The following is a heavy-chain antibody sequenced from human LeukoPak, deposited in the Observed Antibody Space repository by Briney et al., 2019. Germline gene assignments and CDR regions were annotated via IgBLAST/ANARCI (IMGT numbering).Heavy chain of an antibody. CDR1: GXTXSSHS. V-gene: IGHV3-48*01. J-gene: IGHJ4*02. CDR3: ARGAYYYED. CDR2: ISSSSSTI. D-gene: IGHD3-22*01. Sequence: LRLSCAXSGXTXSSHSMNWVRQAPGKGLEWVSYISSSSSTIYYAESVKGRFTISRDNAKNSLYLQMNSLRAEDTAVYYCARGAYYYEDWGQGTLVTVSS.